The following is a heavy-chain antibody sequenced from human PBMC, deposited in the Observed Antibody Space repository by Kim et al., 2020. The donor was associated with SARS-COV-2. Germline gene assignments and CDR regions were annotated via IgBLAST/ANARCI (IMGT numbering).Heavy chain of an antibody. J-gene: IGHJ4*02. D-gene: IGHD3-16*02. CDR1: GFTFSNAW. V-gene: IGHV3-15*01. CDR3: TTYSYYDYVWGSYRNFDY. Sequence: GGSLRLSCAASGFTFSNAWMSWVRQAPGKGLEWVGRIKSKTDGGTTDYAAPVKGRFTISRDDSKNTLYLQMNSLKTEDTAVYYCTTYSYYDYVWGSYRNFDYWGQGTLVTVSS. CDR2: IKSKTDGGTT.